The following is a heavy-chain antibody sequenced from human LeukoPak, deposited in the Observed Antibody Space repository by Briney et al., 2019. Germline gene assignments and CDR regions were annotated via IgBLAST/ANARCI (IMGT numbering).Heavy chain of an antibody. CDR1: GGSISSGTHY. D-gene: IGHD2-15*01. Sequence: SETLSLTCTVSGGSISSGTHYYNWIRQHPGKGLEWIGYIYYTGITSYNPSLKSRVTMSVDTSMNQVSLKVTSLTAADTAVYYCARAPEQYCSGGSCYSGWFDPWGQGTLVTVSS. CDR3: ARAPEQYCSGGSCYSGWFDP. V-gene: IGHV4-31*03. J-gene: IGHJ5*02. CDR2: IYYTGIT.